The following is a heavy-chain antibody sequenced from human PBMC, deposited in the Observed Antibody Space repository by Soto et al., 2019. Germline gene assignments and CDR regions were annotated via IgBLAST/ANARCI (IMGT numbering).Heavy chain of an antibody. V-gene: IGHV1-69*13. D-gene: IGHD2-21*02. CDR1: GGTFSSYA. Sequence: SVKVSCKASGGTFSSYAISWVRQAPGQGLEWMGGIIPIFGTANYAQKFQGRVTITADESTSTAYMELSSLRSEDTAVYYCARLYCGGDCYSPNYYYYGMDVWGQGTTVTVSS. CDR2: IIPIFGTA. CDR3: ARLYCGGDCYSPNYYYYGMDV. J-gene: IGHJ6*02.